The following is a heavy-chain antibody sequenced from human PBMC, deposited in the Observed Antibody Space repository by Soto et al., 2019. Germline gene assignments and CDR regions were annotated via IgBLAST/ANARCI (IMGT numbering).Heavy chain of an antibody. D-gene: IGHD5-12*01. J-gene: IGHJ3*02. CDR2: ISYDGSNK. CDR3: AKDNGSGCDWLRVGDASDI. Sequence: PRGSLRLSCAASGFTFSSYGMHWVRQAPGKGLEWVAVISYDGSNKYYADSVKGRLTISRDNSKNTLYLQMNSLRGEDTAVYYCAKDNGSGCDWLRVGDASDIWGQGTMVTVS. CDR1: GFTFSSYG. V-gene: IGHV3-30*18.